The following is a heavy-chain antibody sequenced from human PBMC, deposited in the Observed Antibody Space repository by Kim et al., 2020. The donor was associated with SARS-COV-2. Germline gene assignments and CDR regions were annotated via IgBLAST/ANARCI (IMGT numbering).Heavy chain of an antibody. V-gene: IGHV3-23*01. CDR3: AKDYVGATLGLWWY. D-gene: IGHD1-26*01. Sequence: ADSVKGRFTISRDNYKNTLYLKMKSLRAEDTAVYYCAKDYVGATLGLWWYWGQGTLVTVSS. J-gene: IGHJ4*02.